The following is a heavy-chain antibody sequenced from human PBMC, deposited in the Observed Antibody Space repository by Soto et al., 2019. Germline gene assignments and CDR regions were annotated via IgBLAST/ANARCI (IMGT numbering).Heavy chain of an antibody. V-gene: IGHV4-4*07. D-gene: IGHD6-19*01. CDR1: GGSISSYY. CDR3: ARVHVMVVAGSTFDY. CDR2: IYTSGST. Sequence: SETLSLTCTVSGGSISSYYWSWIRQPAGKGLEWIGRIYTSGSTNYNPSLKSRVTMSVDTSKNRFSLRLSSVTAADTAVYCCARVHVMVVAGSTFDYWGHGTLVTVSS. J-gene: IGHJ4*01.